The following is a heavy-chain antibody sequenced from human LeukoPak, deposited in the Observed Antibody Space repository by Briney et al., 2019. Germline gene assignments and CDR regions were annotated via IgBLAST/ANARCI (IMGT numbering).Heavy chain of an antibody. CDR3: ARDWVETVRGVMGFDP. CDR1: GFTFSSYW. V-gene: IGHV3-74*01. CDR2: INSDGSSR. D-gene: IGHD3-10*01. J-gene: IGHJ5*02. Sequence: GGSLRLSCAASGFTFSSYWMHWVRQAPGKGLVWVSRINSDGSSRSYADSVKGGFTISRDNDKKTVYLQMNSLRAEDTAVYYCARDWVETVRGVMGFDPWGQGTLVTVSS.